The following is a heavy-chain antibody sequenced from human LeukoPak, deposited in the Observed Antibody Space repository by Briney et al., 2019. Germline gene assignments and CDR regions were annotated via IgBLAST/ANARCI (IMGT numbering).Heavy chain of an antibody. J-gene: IGHJ3*02. CDR2: IKQDGSEK. Sequence: GGSLRLSCAASGFTFSSYWMSWVRQAPGKGLEWVANIKQDGSEKYYVDSVKGRFTISRDNAKNSLYLQMNSLRAEDTAVYYCAVYDSSGYTNSESDAFDIWGQGTMVTVSS. V-gene: IGHV3-7*01. D-gene: IGHD3-22*01. CDR1: GFTFSSYW. CDR3: AVYDSSGYTNSESDAFDI.